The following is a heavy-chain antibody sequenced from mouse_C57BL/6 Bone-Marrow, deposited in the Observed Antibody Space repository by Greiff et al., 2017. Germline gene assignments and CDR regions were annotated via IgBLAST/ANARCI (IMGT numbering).Heavy chain of an antibody. D-gene: IGHD2-3*01. Sequence: QVTLKESGPGILQSSQTLSLTCSFSGFSLSTSGMGVSWIRQPSGKGLEWLALIYWDDDTRYNPSLKRRLTFSKDTSRNQVFLKITILETADTATYTWARDGYRRVWFAYGGQGTLVTVSA. CDR3: ARDGYRRVWFAY. V-gene: IGHV8-12*01. CDR2: IYWDDDT. CDR1: GFSLSTSGMG. J-gene: IGHJ3*01.